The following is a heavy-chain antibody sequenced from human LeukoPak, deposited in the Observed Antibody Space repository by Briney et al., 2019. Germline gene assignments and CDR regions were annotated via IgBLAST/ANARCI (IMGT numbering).Heavy chain of an antibody. CDR3: ARGASGSYYAPLDYYYYYGMDV. V-gene: IGHV3-53*01. J-gene: IGHJ6*02. Sequence: PGGSLRLSCAASGFTVSSNYMNWVRQAPGKGLEWVSVIYSGGSTYYADSVKGRFTISRDNSKNTLYLQMNSLRAEDTAVYYCARGASGSYYAPLDYYYYYGMDVWGQGTTVTVSS. D-gene: IGHD1-26*01. CDR2: IYSGGST. CDR1: GFTVSSNY.